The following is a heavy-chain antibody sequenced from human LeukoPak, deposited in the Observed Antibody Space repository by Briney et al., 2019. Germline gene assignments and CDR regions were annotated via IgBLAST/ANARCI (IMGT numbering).Heavy chain of an antibody. Sequence: GGSLRLSCAASGFAFSRPAMHWLRQAPGKGLEWVGRIRSKPNNYSTTYSASVQGRFSISSDDSKNMTFLHMNSLKAEDTAVYYCARVGLTMDRGVDTYYYYMDVWGKGTTVIVSS. D-gene: IGHD3-10*01. J-gene: IGHJ6*03. V-gene: IGHV3-73*01. CDR2: IRSKPNNYST. CDR3: ARVGLTMDRGVDTYYYYMDV. CDR1: GFAFSRPA.